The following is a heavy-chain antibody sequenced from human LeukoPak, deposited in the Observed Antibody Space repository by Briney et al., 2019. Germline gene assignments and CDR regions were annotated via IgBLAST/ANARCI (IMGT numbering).Heavy chain of an antibody. D-gene: IGHD3-22*01. J-gene: IGHJ5*02. Sequence: PSETLSLTCTVSGGSISSYYWSWIRQPAGKGLEWIGRIYTSGSTNYNPSLKSRVTISVDTSKNQFSLKLSSVTAADTAVYYCARVFYYDSRLNWFDPWGQGTLVTVSS. CDR1: GGSISSYY. CDR2: IYTSGST. V-gene: IGHV4-4*07. CDR3: ARVFYYDSRLNWFDP.